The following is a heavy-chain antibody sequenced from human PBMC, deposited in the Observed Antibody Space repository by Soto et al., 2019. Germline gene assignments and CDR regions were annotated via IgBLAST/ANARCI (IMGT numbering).Heavy chain of an antibody. D-gene: IGHD5-12*01. Sequence: GGSLRLSCAASGFTFSYAWMSWVRQAPGKGLEWVGRIKSKADGGNKYYADSVKGRFTISRDNSKNTLYLQMNSLRAEDTAVYYCARDPTPPDGMDNSGYDSRNRYYYYYGMDVWGQGTTVTVSS. CDR3: ARDPTPPDGMDNSGYDSRNRYYYYYGMDV. CDR1: GFTFSYAW. V-gene: IGHV3-15*01. J-gene: IGHJ6*02. CDR2: IKSKADGGNK.